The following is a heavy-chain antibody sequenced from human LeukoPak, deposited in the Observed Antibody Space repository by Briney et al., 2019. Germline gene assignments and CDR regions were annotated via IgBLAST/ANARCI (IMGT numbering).Heavy chain of an antibody. J-gene: IGHJ4*02. V-gene: IGHV3-30*18. Sequence: PGGSLRLSCAASGFTFSSYGMHWVRQAPGKGLEWVAVISYDGSNKYYADSVKGRFTISRDNSKNTLYLQMNSLRAEDTAVYYCAKDPGDCGSGSYLCGVGLEWGQGTLVTVSS. CDR3: AKDPGDCGSGSYLCGVGLE. CDR2: ISYDGSNK. D-gene: IGHD3-10*01. CDR1: GFTFSSYG.